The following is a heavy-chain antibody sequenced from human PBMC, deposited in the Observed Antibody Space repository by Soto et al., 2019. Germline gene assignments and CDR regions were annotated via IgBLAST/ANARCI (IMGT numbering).Heavy chain of an antibody. CDR1: GGTFSSYA. D-gene: IGHD2-15*01. CDR3: ARDALGYCSGGSCYSPRDYYYGMDV. CDR2: IIPIFGTA. Sequence: GASVKVSCKAPGGTFSSYAISWVRQAPGQGLEWMGGIIPIFGTANYAQKFQGRVTITADESTSTAYMELSSLRSEDTAVYYCARDALGYCSGGSCYSPRDYYYGMDVWGQGTTVTVSS. J-gene: IGHJ6*02. V-gene: IGHV1-69*13.